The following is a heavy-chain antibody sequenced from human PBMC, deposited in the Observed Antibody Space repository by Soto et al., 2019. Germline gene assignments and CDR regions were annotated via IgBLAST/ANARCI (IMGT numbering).Heavy chain of an antibody. CDR3: ARAPMVLTRSYFDS. CDR2: ISSSGNT. D-gene: IGHD3-22*01. CDR1: DGSISNFY. J-gene: IGHJ4*02. Sequence: SETLSLGCTGSDGSISNFYWSWIRQPPGKGLEWIGYISSSGNTNYNPSLKSRVSISVDTSKNQFSLNLTSVTAADTAVYYCARAPMVLTRSYFDSWGQGTPVTVSS. V-gene: IGHV4-59*01.